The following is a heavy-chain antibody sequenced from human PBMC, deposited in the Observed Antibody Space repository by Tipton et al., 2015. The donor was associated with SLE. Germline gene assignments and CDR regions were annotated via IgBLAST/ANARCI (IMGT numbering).Heavy chain of an antibody. V-gene: IGHV4-31*03. D-gene: IGHD3-10*01. CDR3: ARSGGLGSYFDY. CDR1: GGSISSGSYY. Sequence: TLSLTCSVSGGSISSGSYYWSWIRQSAGKGLEWVGYIFYSGNTYYSPSLESRVTISVDTSKNQFSLKLNSVTAADTAVYYCARSGGLGSYFDYWGQGSLVTVSS. J-gene: IGHJ4*02. CDR2: IFYSGNT.